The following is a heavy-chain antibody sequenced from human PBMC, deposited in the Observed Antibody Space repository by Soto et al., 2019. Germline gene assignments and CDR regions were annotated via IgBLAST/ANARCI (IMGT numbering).Heavy chain of an antibody. V-gene: IGHV4-59*01. J-gene: IGHJ1*01. CDR2: IHYSGTT. CDR1: GGSTSGSY. D-gene: IGHD5-12*01. CDR3: ARESIGGWLLS. Sequence: SETLSLTCNVTGGSTSGSYWSWVRQSPGKGLEWIGYIHYSGTTTYSPSLRSRVTISLDPSESQFSLKLTSVTAADTAIYYCARESIGGWLLSWGRGYLVTVSS.